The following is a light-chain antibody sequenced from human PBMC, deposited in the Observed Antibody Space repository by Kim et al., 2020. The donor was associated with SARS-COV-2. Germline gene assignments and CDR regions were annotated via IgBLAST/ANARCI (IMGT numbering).Light chain of an antibody. CDR3: QQYNKWPLT. Sequence: EIVMTQSPATLSVSPGERATLSCRASQSVSSNLAWYQQKPGQAPRLLFYAASTSATGTPARFSGSGSGTEFTLTISSLQSEDFAVYSCQQYNKWPLTFGGGTKVDIK. V-gene: IGKV3-15*01. J-gene: IGKJ4*01. CDR1: QSVSSN. CDR2: AAS.